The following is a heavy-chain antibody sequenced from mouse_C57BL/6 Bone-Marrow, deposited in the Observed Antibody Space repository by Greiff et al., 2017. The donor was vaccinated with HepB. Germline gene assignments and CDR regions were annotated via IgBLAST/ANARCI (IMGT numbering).Heavy chain of an antibody. CDR1: GYTFTSYW. CDR3: ARSGIYDGYGEAMEY. CDR2: IDPSDSYT. D-gene: IGHD2-2*01. J-gene: IGHJ4*01. V-gene: IGHV1-69*01. Sequence: QVQLQQPGAELVMPGASVKLSCKASGYTFTSYWMHWVKQRPGQGLEWIGEIDPSDSYTNYNQKFKGKSTLTVDKSSRTAYMQLRSLTSEDSAVYYCARSGIYDGYGEAMEYWGQGTSVTVSS.